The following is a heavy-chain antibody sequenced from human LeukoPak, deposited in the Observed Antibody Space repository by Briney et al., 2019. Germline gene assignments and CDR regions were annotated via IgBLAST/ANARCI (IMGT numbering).Heavy chain of an antibody. CDR1: GDSITRGTYY. CDR3: ARDRGNGDYGDYFDS. J-gene: IGHJ4*02. D-gene: IGHD4-17*01. CDR2: IHTSSRV. V-gene: IGHV4-61*02. Sequence: SSQTLSLTCTVSGDSITRGTYYWNWIRQPAGKGLEWIGRIHTSSRVNYNPSLMSRVTISIDTSRNLVSLRLTSVTAADAAVYYCARDRGNGDYGDYFDSWGQGTLVSVSS.